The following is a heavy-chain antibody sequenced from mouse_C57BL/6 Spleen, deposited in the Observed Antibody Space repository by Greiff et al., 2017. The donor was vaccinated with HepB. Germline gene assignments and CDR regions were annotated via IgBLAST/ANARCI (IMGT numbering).Heavy chain of an antibody. CDR3: ARHYDYSWFAY. CDR2: IHPNSGST. D-gene: IGHD2-4*01. J-gene: IGHJ3*01. Sequence: VKLSCKASGYTFTSYWMHWVKQRPGQGLEWIGMIHPNSGSTNYNEKFKSKATLTVDKSSSTAYMQLSSLTSEDSAVYYCARHYDYSWFAYWGQRTLVTVSA. CDR1: GYTFTSYW. V-gene: IGHV1-64*01.